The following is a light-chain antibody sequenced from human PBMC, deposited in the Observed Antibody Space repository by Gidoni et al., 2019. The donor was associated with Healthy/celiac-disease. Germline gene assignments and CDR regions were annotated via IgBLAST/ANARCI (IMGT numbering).Light chain of an antibody. J-gene: IGKJ3*01. CDR3: QQSYSTPF. CDR1: QSISSY. CDR2: AAS. V-gene: IGKV1-39*01. Sequence: DIQMTQSPSSLSASVGDRVTITCRASQSISSYLNWYQQKPGKAPKLLIYAASSLQSGVPSRFSGSGSVTDFTLTISSLQPEDFATYYCQQSYSTPFFGPGTKVD.